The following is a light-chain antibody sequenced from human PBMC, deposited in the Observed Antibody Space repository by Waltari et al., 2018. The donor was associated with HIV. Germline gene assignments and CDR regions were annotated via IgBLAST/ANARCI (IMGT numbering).Light chain of an antibody. Sequence: QSVLTQPPSTSGTAGQGVSMSCSGSTSNVASTTVIWYRQVPGAAPKLLMYSDNQRPSGVPDRISGFKSGTSASLAISGLQSEDEADYFCATWDDRLNRPVFGGGTKLTVL. CDR1: TSNVASTT. J-gene: IGLJ2*01. CDR2: SDN. V-gene: IGLV1-44*01. CDR3: ATWDDRLNRPV.